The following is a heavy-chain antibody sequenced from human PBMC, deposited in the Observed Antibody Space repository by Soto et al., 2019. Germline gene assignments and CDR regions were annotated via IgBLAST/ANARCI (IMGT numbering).Heavy chain of an antibody. V-gene: IGHV1-24*01. Sequence: ASVKVSCKVSGYTLTELSMHWVRQAPGKGLEWMGGFDPEDGETIYAQKFQGRVTMTEDTSTDTAYMELSSLRSEDTAVYYCATAYGPSGYYGMDVWGPGTTVTVSS. D-gene: IGHD3-10*01. CDR2: FDPEDGET. CDR3: ATAYGPSGYYGMDV. CDR1: GYTLTELS. J-gene: IGHJ6*02.